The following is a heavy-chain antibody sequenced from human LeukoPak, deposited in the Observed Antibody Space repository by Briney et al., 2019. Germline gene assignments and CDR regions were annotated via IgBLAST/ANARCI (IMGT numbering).Heavy chain of an antibody. J-gene: IGHJ6*03. CDR1: GGAISRYY. CDR2: IYYSGSA. D-gene: IGHD3-10*01. CDR3: AKSPSPGPSHYYYFMDV. V-gene: IGHV4-59*01. Sequence: SQTLSLTCTVSGGAISRYYWTSIRQPPGQGLEYIGYIYYSGSANYNPSLKSRVTISVDTSKNQFSLKLSSVTAADTAVYHCAKSPSPGPSHYYYFMDVWGKGTTVTVSS.